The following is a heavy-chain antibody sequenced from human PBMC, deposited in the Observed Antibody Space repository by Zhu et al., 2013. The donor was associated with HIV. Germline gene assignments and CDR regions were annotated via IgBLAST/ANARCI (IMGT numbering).Heavy chain of an antibody. Sequence: QVQLQESGPGLVKPSETLSLTCTVSGGSISSSSYYWGWIRQPPGKGLEWIGSIYYSGSTYYNPSLKSRVTISVDTSKNQFSLKLSSVTAADTAVYYCARTTVYRNDAFDIWGQGTMVTGLF. CDR3: ARTTVYRNDAFDI. CDR1: GGSISSSSYY. CDR2: IYYSGST. D-gene: IGHD4-4*01. V-gene: IGHV4-39*07. J-gene: IGHJ3*02.